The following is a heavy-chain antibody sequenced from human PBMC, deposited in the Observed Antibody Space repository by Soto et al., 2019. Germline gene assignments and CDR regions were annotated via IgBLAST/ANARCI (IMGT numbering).Heavy chain of an antibody. CDR2: IVYNGAT. CDR3: ARTRNGGSWAAWF. V-gene: IGHV4-61*08. J-gene: IGHJ4*02. Sequence: SETLSLTCTVSGASVTSGGYYWSWIRQPPGKGLEWIGFIVYNGATKYNPSLESRVTMSVDTSKNQFLLKLSSVTAADTAVYYCARTRNGGSWAAWFWGQGTLVTVSS. CDR1: GASVTSGGYY. D-gene: IGHD2-15*01.